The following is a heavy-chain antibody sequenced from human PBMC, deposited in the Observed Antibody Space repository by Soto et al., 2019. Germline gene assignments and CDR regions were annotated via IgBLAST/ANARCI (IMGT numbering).Heavy chain of an antibody. CDR1: GFTFSSYS. D-gene: IGHD4-4*01. J-gene: IGHJ4*02. CDR2: ISSSSSYI. CDR3: ASSVYSNYVSYFDY. V-gene: IGHV3-21*01. Sequence: GGSLRLSCAASGFTFSSYSMNWVRQAPGKGLEWVSSISSSSSYIYYADSVKGRFTISRDNAKNSLYLQMNSLRAEDTAVYYCASSVYSNYVSYFDYWGQGTLVTVSS.